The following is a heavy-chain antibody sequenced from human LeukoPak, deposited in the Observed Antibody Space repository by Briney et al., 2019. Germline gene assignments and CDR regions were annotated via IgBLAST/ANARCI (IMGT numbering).Heavy chain of an antibody. CDR2: ISSSSSYI. D-gene: IGHD4-17*01. CDR3: ASIDYGDSGPFDY. J-gene: IGHJ4*02. CDR1: GFTFNSYS. V-gene: IGHV3-21*01. Sequence: GGSLRLSCAASGFTFNSYSMSWVRQAPGKGLEWVSSISSSSSYIYYADSVKGRFTISRDNAKDSLYLQMNSLRVEDTAVYYCASIDYGDSGPFDYWGQGTLVTVSS.